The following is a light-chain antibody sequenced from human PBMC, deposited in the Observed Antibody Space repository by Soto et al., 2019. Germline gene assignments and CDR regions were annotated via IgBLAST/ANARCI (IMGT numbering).Light chain of an antibody. CDR2: VAS. CDR3: QQSFTTPLT. V-gene: IGKV1-39*01. CDR1: QSIGRF. Sequence: DIPMTQSPSSLSASVGDRVTITCRASQSIGRFLNWYQQKPGKAPNVLINVASTLRSGVPSRFSGSGSGTDFNLTINSLQPEDFATYFCQQSFTTPLTFGGGTKVDIK. J-gene: IGKJ4*01.